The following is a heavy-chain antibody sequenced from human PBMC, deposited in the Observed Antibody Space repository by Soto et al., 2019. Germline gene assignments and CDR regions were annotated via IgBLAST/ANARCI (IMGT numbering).Heavy chain of an antibody. CDR1: GFIFSSYG. CDR2: IWHDGNKI. J-gene: IGHJ4*02. Sequence: QVQLLESGGGVVQPGRSLRLSCAAFGFIFSSYGMHWVRQAPGKGLEWVAVIWHDGNKIYYADSVKGRFTISRDNSENTLYLQMNSLRVDDTAVYFCAREPRIAAVGIPDYWGQGTLVAVSS. V-gene: IGHV3-33*01. CDR3: AREPRIAAVGIPDY. D-gene: IGHD6-13*01.